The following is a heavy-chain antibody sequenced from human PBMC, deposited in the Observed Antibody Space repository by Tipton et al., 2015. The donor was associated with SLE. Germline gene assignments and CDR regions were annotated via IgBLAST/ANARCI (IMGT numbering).Heavy chain of an antibody. CDR3: EGAWQGYCSGGTCYVLDY. J-gene: IGHJ4*02. CDR1: GGSISSHY. D-gene: IGHD2-15*01. Sequence: TLSLTCTVSGGSISSHYWSWIRQPPGKRLEWIGYISYRETTNYNPSLKSRVTISVDTSKNQFSLKLRSVTAADTAVYYCEGAWQGYCSGGTCYVLDYWGQGTLVTVSS. CDR2: ISYRETT. V-gene: IGHV4-59*11.